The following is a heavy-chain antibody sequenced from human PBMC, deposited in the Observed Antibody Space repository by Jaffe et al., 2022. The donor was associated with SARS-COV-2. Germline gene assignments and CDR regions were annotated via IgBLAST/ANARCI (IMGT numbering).Heavy chain of an antibody. D-gene: IGHD4-4*01. Sequence: DVQLVESGGGLVQPGGSLRLSCSASGFTFRAYSMHWVRQTPDKGLEYVSGINSNGNYKYHIGSVRGRFTISRDNSASILYLQMNSLKLGDTAVYYCVRDVYSSSSYDAFHIWGQGTVVTVSS. CDR3: VRDVYSSSSYDAFHI. CDR2: INSNGNYK. V-gene: IGHV3-64D*09. J-gene: IGHJ3*02. CDR1: GFTFRAYS.